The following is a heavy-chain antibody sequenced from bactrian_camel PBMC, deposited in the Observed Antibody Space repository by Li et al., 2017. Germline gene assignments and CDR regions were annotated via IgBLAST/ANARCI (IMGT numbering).Heavy chain of an antibody. J-gene: IGHJ4*01. CDR2: ISKDDGST. Sequence: HVQLVESGGGTVQTGGSRRLSCEVSGTTGSGYCVAWFRQIQGSEREGVASISKDDGSTKFSADSVKGRFTISQDSGNQTVYLQMNNLKPEDTALYYCAAARVIGRCSVLLGTFARNLDTVWGQGTQVTVS. CDR3: AAARVIGRCSVLLGTFARNLDTV. CDR1: GTTGSGYC. V-gene: IGHV3-3*01. D-gene: IGHD2*01.